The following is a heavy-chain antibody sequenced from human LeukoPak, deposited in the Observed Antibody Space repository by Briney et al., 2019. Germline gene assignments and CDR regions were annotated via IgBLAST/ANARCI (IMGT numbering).Heavy chain of an antibody. D-gene: IGHD6-13*01. CDR2: IIPILGIA. V-gene: IGHV1-69*04. CDR3: ARDLWQQLPDY. Sequence: SSVKVSCKASGGTFSSYTISWVRQAPGQGPEWMGGIIPILGIANYAQKFQGRVTITADKSTSTAYMELSSLRSEDTAVYYCARDLWQQLPDYWGQGTLGTVS. CDR1: GGTFSSYT. J-gene: IGHJ4*02.